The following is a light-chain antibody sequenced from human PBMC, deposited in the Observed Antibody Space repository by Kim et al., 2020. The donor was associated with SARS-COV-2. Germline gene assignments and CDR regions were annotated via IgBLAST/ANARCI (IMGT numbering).Light chain of an antibody. CDR2: KDS. CDR1: GVQSQY. Sequence: PEKSARRNCAGDGVQSQYAYWYQQKTGQAPVLVIYKDSERPSGIPERCSGTSSGKTVTLTISGVQAEDEADYYCQSADSSGTYPWVFGGGTQLTVL. V-gene: IGLV3-25*03. J-gene: IGLJ3*02. CDR3: QSADSSGTYPWV.